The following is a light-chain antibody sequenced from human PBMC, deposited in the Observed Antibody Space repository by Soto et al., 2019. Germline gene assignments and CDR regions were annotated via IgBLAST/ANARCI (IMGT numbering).Light chain of an antibody. CDR3: SSYTSTSTVV. V-gene: IGLV2-14*01. Sequence: QSALTQPASVSGSPGQSITISCTGTSSDVGAYNYVSWYQQHPGKAPKLMIYDVSNRPSGVSNRFSGSKSGEMASLTISGLQAEDEAHYYCSSYTSTSTVVFGGGTKVTVL. CDR1: SSDVGAYNY. CDR2: DVS. J-gene: IGLJ2*01.